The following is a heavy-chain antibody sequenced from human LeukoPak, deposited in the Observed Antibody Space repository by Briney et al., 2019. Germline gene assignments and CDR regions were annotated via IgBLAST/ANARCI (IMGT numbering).Heavy chain of an antibody. CDR2: INHSGST. Sequence: SETLSLTCAVYGGSFSGYYWSWIRQPPGKGLEWIGEINHSGSTNYNPSLKSRVTISVDTSKNQFSLKLSSVAAADTAVYYCARGGVPGAFTIFEVVIIGWFDPWGQGTLVTVSS. CDR1: GGSFSGYY. CDR3: ARGGVPGAFTIFEVVIIGWFDP. J-gene: IGHJ5*02. V-gene: IGHV4-34*01. D-gene: IGHD3-3*01.